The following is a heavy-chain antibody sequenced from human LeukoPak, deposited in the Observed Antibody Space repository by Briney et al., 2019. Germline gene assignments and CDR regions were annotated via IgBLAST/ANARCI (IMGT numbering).Heavy chain of an antibody. CDR3: TRGQPGGFDV. D-gene: IGHD3-10*01. J-gene: IGHJ3*01. CDR1: GFTFSTYD. V-gene: IGHV3-13*01. CDR2: IGTAGDT. Sequence: GGSLRLSCAASGFTFSTYDMHWVRQITGKGLEWVSRIGTAGDTNYPGSVKGRFTISRENAKKSLYLQMNSLRAGDTAMYYCTRGQPGGFDVWGQGTMVTVSS.